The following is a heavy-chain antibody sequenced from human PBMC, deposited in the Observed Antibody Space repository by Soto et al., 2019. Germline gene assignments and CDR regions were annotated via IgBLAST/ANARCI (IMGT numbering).Heavy chain of an antibody. CDR2: IDPSDSYT. D-gene: IGHD2-15*01. Sequence: LGESLKISCKGSGYSFTSYWISWVRQMPGKGLEWMGRIDPSDSYTNYSPSFQGHVTISADKSISTAYLQWSSLKASDTAMYYCARRCSGGSCYQPGYYYGMDVWGQGTTVTVSS. J-gene: IGHJ6*02. V-gene: IGHV5-10-1*01. CDR3: ARRCSGGSCYQPGYYYGMDV. CDR1: GYSFTSYW.